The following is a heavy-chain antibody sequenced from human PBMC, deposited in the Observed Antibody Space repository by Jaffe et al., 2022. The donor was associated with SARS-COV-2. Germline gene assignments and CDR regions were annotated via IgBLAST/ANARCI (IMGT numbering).Heavy chain of an antibody. V-gene: IGHV3-9*01. CDR1: GFTFDDYA. D-gene: IGHD2-8*01. Sequence: EVQLVESGGGLVQPGRSLRLSCAASGFTFDDYAMHWVRQAPGKGLEWVSGISWNSGSIGYADSVKGRFTISRDNAKNSLYLQMNSLRAEDTALYYCAKDIGSCTNGVCPEGGSGGMDVWGQGTTVTVSS. CDR2: ISWNSGSI. J-gene: IGHJ6*02. CDR3: AKDIGSCTNGVCPEGGSGGMDV.